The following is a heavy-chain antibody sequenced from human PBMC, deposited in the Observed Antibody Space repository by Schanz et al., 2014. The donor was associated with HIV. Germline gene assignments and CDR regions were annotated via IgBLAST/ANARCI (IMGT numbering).Heavy chain of an antibody. CDR2: ISYDGTNK. Sequence: VQLVESGGGLIQPGGSLRLSCAVSGFNVRSSFLNWVRQAPGKGLEWVAFISYDGTNKYYADSVKGRFTISRDNAKNSLFLQMNSLRAEDTAVYYCARVPRWLQPHFDYWGQGILVTVSS. V-gene: IGHV3-30*03. CDR1: GFNVRSSF. D-gene: IGHD5-12*01. J-gene: IGHJ4*02. CDR3: ARVPRWLQPHFDY.